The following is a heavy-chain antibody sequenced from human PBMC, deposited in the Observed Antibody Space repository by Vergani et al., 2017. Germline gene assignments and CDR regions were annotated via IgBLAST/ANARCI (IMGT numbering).Heavy chain of an antibody. J-gene: IGHJ6*02. V-gene: IGHV3-23*01. D-gene: IGHD2-2*01. CDR1: GFTFSSYA. CDR3: AKGVYCSSTSCYEGRGYYYGMGV. Sequence: QLLESGGGLVQPGGSLRLSCAASGFTFSSYAMSWVRQVPGKGLEWVSGISGSGGNTYYANSVKGRFTISRDNSKNTLYLQMNSLRADDTAVYYCAKGVYCSSTSCYEGRGYYYGMGVWGQGTTVTFSS. CDR2: ISGSGGNT.